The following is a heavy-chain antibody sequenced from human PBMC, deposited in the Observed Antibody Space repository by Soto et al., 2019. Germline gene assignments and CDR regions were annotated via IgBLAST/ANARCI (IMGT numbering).Heavy chain of an antibody. CDR1: GYTFTSYA. Sequence: ASVKVSCKASGYTFTSYAMHWVRQAPGQRLEWMGWINAGNGNTKYSQKFQGRVTITRDTSASTAYMELSSLRSEDTAVYYCARRPTVTAGAYYYYGMDVWGQGTTVTVSS. CDR3: ARRPTVTAGAYYYYGMDV. D-gene: IGHD4-4*01. V-gene: IGHV1-3*01. J-gene: IGHJ6*02. CDR2: INAGNGNT.